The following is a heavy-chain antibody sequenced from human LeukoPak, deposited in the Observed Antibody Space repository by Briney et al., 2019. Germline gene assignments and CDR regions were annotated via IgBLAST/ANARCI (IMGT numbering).Heavy chain of an antibody. J-gene: IGHJ3*02. V-gene: IGHV3-33*06. CDR1: GFTFSSYG. CDR3: AKDLPSYYYDLSDAFDI. CDR2: IWYDGSNK. Sequence: PGGSLRLSCAASGFTFSSYGMHWVRQAPGKGLEWVAVIWYDGSNKYYADSVKGRFTISRDNSKNTLYLQMNSLRAEDTAVYYCAKDLPSYYYDLSDAFDIWGQGTMVTVSS. D-gene: IGHD3-22*01.